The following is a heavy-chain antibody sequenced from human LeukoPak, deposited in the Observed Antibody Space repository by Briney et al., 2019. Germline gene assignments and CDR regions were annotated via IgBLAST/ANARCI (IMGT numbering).Heavy chain of an antibody. Sequence: SETLSLTCTVSGDSISSASFYWGWIRQPPGKGLEWIGSIYYTGSTYYNPSLKSRVTISIDTSKNQFSLKLRSVVAPDTALYYCARHSGSGSLSRPFDPWGQGTLVTVSS. CDR3: ARHSGSGSLSRPFDP. D-gene: IGHD3-10*01. V-gene: IGHV4-39*01. J-gene: IGHJ5*02. CDR1: GDSISSASFY. CDR2: IYYTGST.